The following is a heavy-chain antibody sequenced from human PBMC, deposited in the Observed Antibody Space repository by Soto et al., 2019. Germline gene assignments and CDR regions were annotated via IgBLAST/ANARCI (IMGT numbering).Heavy chain of an antibody. CDR2: IYHSGST. CDR1: GGSISSSNW. J-gene: IGHJ5*02. CDR3: ASKTKYYYDSSGYYSAGFDP. D-gene: IGHD3-22*01. V-gene: IGHV4-4*02. Sequence: QVQLQESGPGLVKASGTLSLTCAVSGGSISSSNWWSWVRQPPGKGLEWIGEIYHSGSTNYNPSLKSRVSISVDKSKNQFSLKLSSVTAADTAVYYCASKTKYYYDSSGYYSAGFDPWGQGTLVTVSS.